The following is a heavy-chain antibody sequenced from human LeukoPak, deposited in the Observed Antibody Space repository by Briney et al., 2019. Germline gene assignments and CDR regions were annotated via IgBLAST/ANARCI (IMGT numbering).Heavy chain of an antibody. J-gene: IGHJ5*02. CDR2: IRYDGTNK. CDR3: AKGSGYYTYNWFDP. Sequence: GGSLRLSCAASGFTFSSYWMSWVRQAPGKGLEWVAFIRYDGTNKYYADSVRGRFTISRDDSTNTVYLEMNSLRGEDTAVYYCAKGSGYYTYNWFDPWGQGTLVTVSS. V-gene: IGHV3-30*02. CDR1: GFTFSSYW. D-gene: IGHD3-3*01.